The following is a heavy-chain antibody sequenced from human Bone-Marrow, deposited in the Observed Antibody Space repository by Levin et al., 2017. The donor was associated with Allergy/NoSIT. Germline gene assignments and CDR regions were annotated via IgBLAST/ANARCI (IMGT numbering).Heavy chain of an antibody. CDR1: GFTFSSYA. V-gene: IGHV3-23*01. J-gene: IGHJ4*02. CDR2: IRGSGVGT. Sequence: GALRLSCAASGFTFSSYAMSWVRQAPGKGLEWVSGIRGSGVGTYYADSVKGRFTISRDNSKNTLYLQMKSLRAEDTAVYYCAKDISSSWSTGDLDYWGQGTQVTVSS. D-gene: IGHD6-6*01. CDR3: AKDISSSWSTGDLDY.